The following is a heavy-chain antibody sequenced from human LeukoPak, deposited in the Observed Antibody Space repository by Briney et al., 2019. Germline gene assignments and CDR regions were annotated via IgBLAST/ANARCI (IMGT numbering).Heavy chain of an antibody. V-gene: IGHV3-9*01. CDR2: ISWNSGSI. J-gene: IGHJ3*02. CDR1: GFTFDDYA. CDR3: AKNQWLEDLGAFDI. Sequence: QPGGSLRLSCAASGFTFDDYAMHWVRQAPGKGLEWVSGISWNSGSIGYADSVKGRFTISRDNAKNSLYLQMNSLRAEDTALYYCAKNQWLEDLGAFDIWGQGTMVTVSS. D-gene: IGHD6-19*01.